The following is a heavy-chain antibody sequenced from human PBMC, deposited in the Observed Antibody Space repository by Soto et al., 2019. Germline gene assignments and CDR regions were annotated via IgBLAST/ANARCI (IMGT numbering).Heavy chain of an antibody. V-gene: IGHV3-15*01. CDR3: TTDYYGSGTYFSRW. CDR1: GFSFSNAW. Sequence: EVQLVESGGGLVKPGGSLRLYCAASGFSFSNAWMTWVRQAPGKGLEWVGRIKSKTDGGTTDYAAPVQGTFTSSRDDSKNTLYLQMNSLKTEDTGVYYCTTDYYGSGTYFSRWRGQGTLVTVSS. CDR2: IKSKTDGGTT. D-gene: IGHD3-10*01. J-gene: IGHJ4*02.